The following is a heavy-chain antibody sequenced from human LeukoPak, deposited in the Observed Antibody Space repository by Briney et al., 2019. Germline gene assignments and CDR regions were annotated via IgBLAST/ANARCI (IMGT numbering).Heavy chain of an antibody. CDR1: GYTFTNFY. CDR3: ARSTYYDFWSGYPGAHYYYYMDV. Sequence: ASVKVSCKASGYTFTNFYIHWVRQAPAQGLEWMGWVVPDSGATNYAQTFQGRVTMTRDTSITTAYMELTRLTSDDTAVYYCARSTYYDFWSGYPGAHYYYYMDVWGKGTTVTVSS. V-gene: IGHV1-2*02. J-gene: IGHJ6*03. D-gene: IGHD3-3*01. CDR2: VVPDSGAT.